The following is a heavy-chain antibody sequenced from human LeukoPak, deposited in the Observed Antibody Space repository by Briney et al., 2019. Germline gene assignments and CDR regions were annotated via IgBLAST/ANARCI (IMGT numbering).Heavy chain of an antibody. CDR3: ARDEGSGWYGGPNWFDP. V-gene: IGHV3-48*01. J-gene: IGHJ5*02. CDR1: GFTFGDYA. Sequence: GGSLRLSCTASGFTFGDYAMSWVRQAPGKGLEWVSYISSSSSTIYYADSVKGRFTISRDNAKNSLYLQMNSLRAEDTAVYYCARDEGSGWYGGPNWFDPWGQGTLVTVSS. CDR2: ISSSSSTI. D-gene: IGHD6-19*01.